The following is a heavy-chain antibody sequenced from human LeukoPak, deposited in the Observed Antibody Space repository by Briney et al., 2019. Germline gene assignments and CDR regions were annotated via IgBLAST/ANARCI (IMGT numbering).Heavy chain of an antibody. CDR1: GFIFSDYG. D-gene: IGHD6-13*01. CDR3: ARDGGSSWYFDY. CDR2: IRHDGSND. V-gene: IGHV3-30*02. J-gene: IGHJ4*02. Sequence: GGSLRLSCAASGFIFSDYGFHWVRQAPGKGLEWLALIRHDGSNDYYADSVKGRFTTSRDNSKSTVYLQMGSLRVEDTAIYHCARDGGSSWYFDYWGQGTLVTVSS.